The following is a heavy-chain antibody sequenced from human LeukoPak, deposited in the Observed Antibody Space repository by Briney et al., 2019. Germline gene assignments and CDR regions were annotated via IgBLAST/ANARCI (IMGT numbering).Heavy chain of an antibody. CDR2: ISHRGRT. Sequence: RPSETLSLTWAVYGGSVSGYYWSWIRQPPGKGLEWIGEISHRGRTHYNPSLKGRVTMSVDTSKNQFALEVDSVTAADTAVYYCARIPLYFLEPFDYWGQGILVTVSS. CDR3: ARIPLYFLEPFDY. V-gene: IGHV4-34*01. J-gene: IGHJ4*02. CDR1: GGSVSGYY. D-gene: IGHD3-3*01.